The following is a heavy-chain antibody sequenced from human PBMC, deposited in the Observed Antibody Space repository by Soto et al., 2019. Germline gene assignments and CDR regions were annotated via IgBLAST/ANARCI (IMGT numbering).Heavy chain of an antibody. D-gene: IGHD1-1*01. CDR3: ARGRYGDY. V-gene: IGHV1-18*01. Sequence: QVHLVQSGAEVKKPGASVKVSCKGSGYGFTTYGITWVRQAPGQGLEWMAWISAHNGNTNYAQKLQGRVTVTSATSTSTAYRELMSLRSDARAVYYCARGRYGDYWGQGALVTVSS. CDR2: ISAHNGNT. CDR1: GYGFTTYG. J-gene: IGHJ4*02.